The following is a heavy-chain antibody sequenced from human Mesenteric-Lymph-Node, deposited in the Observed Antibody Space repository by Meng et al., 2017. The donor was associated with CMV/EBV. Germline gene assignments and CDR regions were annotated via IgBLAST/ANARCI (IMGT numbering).Heavy chain of an antibody. CDR3: ARSGHIVVVPAAIDY. J-gene: IGHJ4*02. V-gene: IGHV3-33*01. Sequence: SGSPCSSYGMHCVRQAPAKRLEWVAVIWYDGSNKYYADSVKGRFTISRDNSKNTLYLQMNSLRAEDTAVYYCARSGHIVVVPAAIDYWGQGTLVTVSS. D-gene: IGHD2-2*01. CDR1: GSPCSSYG. CDR2: IWYDGSNK.